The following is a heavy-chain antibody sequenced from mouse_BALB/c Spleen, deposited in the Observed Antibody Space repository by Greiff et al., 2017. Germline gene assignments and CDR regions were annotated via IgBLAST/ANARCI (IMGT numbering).Heavy chain of an antibody. J-gene: IGHJ1*01. CDR1: GYTFTSYT. V-gene: IGHV1-4*01. Sequence: VQLVESGAELARPGASVKMSCKASGYTFTSYTMHWVKQRPGQGLEWIGYINPSSGYTNYNQKFKDKATLTADKSSSTAYMQLSSLTSEDSAVYYCARDMSIYWYFDVWGAGTTVTVSS. CDR2: INPSSGYT. CDR3: ARDMSIYWYFDV.